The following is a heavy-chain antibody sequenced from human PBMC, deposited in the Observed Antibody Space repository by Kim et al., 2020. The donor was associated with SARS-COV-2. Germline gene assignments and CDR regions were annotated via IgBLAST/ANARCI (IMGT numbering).Heavy chain of an antibody. CDR1: GASISSYY. J-gene: IGHJ4*02. CDR3: ARGFDY. V-gene: IGHV4-59*01. CDR2: IYYSGST. Sequence: SETLSLTCTVFGASISSYYWSWIRQPPGKGLEWIGYIYYSGSTNYNPSLKSRVTISVDTSKNQFSLKLSSVTAADTAVYYCARGFDYWGQGTLVTVSS.